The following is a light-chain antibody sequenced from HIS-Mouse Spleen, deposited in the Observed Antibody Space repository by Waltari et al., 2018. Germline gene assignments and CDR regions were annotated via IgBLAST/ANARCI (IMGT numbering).Light chain of an antibody. Sequence: QSDLTQPASVSGSPGQSITISCTGTSSDVGSYNLVSWYQQHPGKAPKLMIYEGSKRPSGVSNRFSGSKSGNTASLTISGLQAEDEADYYCCSYAGSSTSVVFGGGTKLTVL. CDR3: CSYAGSSTSVV. J-gene: IGLJ2*01. V-gene: IGLV2-23*01. CDR1: SSDVGSYNL. CDR2: EGS.